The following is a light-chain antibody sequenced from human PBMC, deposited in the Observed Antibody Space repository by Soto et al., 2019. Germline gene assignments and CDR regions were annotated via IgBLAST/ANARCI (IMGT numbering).Light chain of an antibody. V-gene: IGKV3-20*01. CDR2: GAS. CDR3: QQYGSSPQT. Sequence: EIVLTQSPGTLSLSPGESATLSCRASQSVSSSNLAWYQQKPGQAPRLLIYGASHRATGIPDRFSGSGSGTDFTLTISRLEPEDFAVYYCQQYGSSPQTFGQGTKVEIK. CDR1: QSVSSSN. J-gene: IGKJ1*01.